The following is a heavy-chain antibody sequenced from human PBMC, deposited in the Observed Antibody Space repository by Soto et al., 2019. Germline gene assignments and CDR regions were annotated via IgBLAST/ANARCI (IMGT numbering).Heavy chain of an antibody. V-gene: IGHV3-30-3*01. CDR2: ISFDGSNK. D-gene: IGHD3-16*01. J-gene: IGHJ6*02. CDR1: GFAFNYYP. Sequence: QMQLVESGGGVVQPGESLRLSCAASGFAFNYYPMHWVRQTPGKGLEWVAVISFDGSNKYYADSVKGRFTISRDNSKNMLYLQMTSLRTEDTAVDYCARLPGALGDVLYIYPLDGRAPMSDVDVGGQGTTVSVSS. CDR3: ARLPGALGDVLYIYPLDGRAPMSDVDV.